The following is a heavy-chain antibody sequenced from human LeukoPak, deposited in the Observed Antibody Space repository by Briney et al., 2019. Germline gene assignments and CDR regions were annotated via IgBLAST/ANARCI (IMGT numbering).Heavy chain of an antibody. CDR1: GFTFMRNS. J-gene: IGHJ4*02. CDR3: ARGAGSGRNHFDY. Sequence: PGGSLRLSCVASGFTFMRNSMNWVRQAPGKGLEWVSYISSRSSTIYYADSVKGRFTISIDNATNSLYLQMNSLRAEDTAVYYCARGAGSGRNHFDYWGQGTLATVSS. CDR2: ISSRSSTI. D-gene: IGHD6-19*01. V-gene: IGHV3-48*01.